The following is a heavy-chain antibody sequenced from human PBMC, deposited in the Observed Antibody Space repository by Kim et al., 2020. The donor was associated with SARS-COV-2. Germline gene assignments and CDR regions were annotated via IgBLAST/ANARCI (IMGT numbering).Heavy chain of an antibody. V-gene: IGHV3-23*01. CDR3: AKSQVGAYWFDP. Sequence: GGSLRLSCAASGFTFSSYAMNWVRQAPGKGLEWVSTINTGGGSTYSADAVKGRFTISRDNSKNTLYLQMNSLRAEDTAVYYCAKSQVGAYWFDPWGQGTLVIVSS. J-gene: IGHJ5*02. CDR2: INTGGGST. CDR1: GFTFSSYA. D-gene: IGHD3-16*01.